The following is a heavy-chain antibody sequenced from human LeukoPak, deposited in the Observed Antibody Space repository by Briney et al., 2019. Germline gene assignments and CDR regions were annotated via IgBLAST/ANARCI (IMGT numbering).Heavy chain of an antibody. J-gene: IGHJ4*02. CDR2: ISWNSGSI. V-gene: IGHV3-9*01. D-gene: IGHD3-16*01. CDR1: GFTFDDYA. CDR3: AKEDRRGRHFDY. Sequence: PGRSLRLSCAASGFTFDDYAMHWVRQAPGKGLEWVSGISWNSGSIGYADSVKGRFTISRDNAKNSLYLQMNSLGAEDTALYYCAKEDRRGRHFDYWGQGTLVTVSS.